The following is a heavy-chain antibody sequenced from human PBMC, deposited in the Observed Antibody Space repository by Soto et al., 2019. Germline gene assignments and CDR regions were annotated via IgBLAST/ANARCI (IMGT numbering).Heavy chain of an antibody. V-gene: IGHV4-39*01. J-gene: IGHJ6*02. D-gene: IGHD6-6*01. CDR2: IYYSGST. CDR1: GGSISSSSYY. CDR3: ARHRSFGQLAPMGYGMDV. Sequence: SETLSLTCTVSGGSISSSSYYWGWIRQPPGKGLEWIGSIYYSGSTYYNPSLKSRVTISVDTSKNQFSLKLSSVNAADTAVYYCARHRSFGQLAPMGYGMDVWGQGTTVTVTS.